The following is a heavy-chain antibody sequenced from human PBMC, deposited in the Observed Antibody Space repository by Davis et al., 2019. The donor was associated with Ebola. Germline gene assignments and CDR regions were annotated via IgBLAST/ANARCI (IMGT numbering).Heavy chain of an antibody. J-gene: IGHJ4*02. CDR3: ARLERGY. V-gene: IGHV1-18*01. CDR2: ISANNGKT. Sequence: ASVKVSCKASGYTFTSHGISWVRQAPGQGLEWMGWISANNGKTNYAQKLQGRVTMTTDTSTSTAYMELSSLRSEDTAVYYCARLERGYWGPGSLVTVSS. D-gene: IGHD3-10*01. CDR1: GYTFTSHG.